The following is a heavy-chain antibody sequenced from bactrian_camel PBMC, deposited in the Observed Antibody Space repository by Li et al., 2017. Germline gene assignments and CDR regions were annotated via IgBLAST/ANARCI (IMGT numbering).Heavy chain of an antibody. CDR1: DSLC. Sequence: QVQLVESGGGSVQAGGSLRLSCAASDSLCMGWFRQAPGKEREGVAAITTGEGQITYEDSVKGRFTISKDNSENTLYLQLNNVEPEDAGLYYCAAARWIGVTFSCENFVYWGQGTQVTVS. CDR2: ITTGEGQI. V-gene: IGHV3S53*01. D-gene: IGHD5*01. CDR3: AAARWIGVTFSCENFVY. J-gene: IGHJ4*01.